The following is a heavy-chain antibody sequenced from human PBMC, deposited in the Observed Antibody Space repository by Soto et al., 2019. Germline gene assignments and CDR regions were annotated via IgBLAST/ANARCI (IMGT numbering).Heavy chain of an antibody. D-gene: IGHD3-10*01. Sequence: PLETLSLTCSVSGDSISSSGFYWSWIRQHPGKAPEWIGYIHYTGSTSYNPSLKSRLAISLDASKNQFSLSLGSVTSADTAVYYCARDHRSLGDYYGMDVWGQGTTVTVSS. J-gene: IGHJ6*02. CDR2: IHYTGST. CDR3: ARDHRSLGDYYGMDV. CDR1: GDSISSSGFY. V-gene: IGHV4-31*03.